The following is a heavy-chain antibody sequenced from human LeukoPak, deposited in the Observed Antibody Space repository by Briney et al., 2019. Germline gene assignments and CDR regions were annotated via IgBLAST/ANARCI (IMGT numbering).Heavy chain of an antibody. V-gene: IGHV4-30-2*01. CDR1: GGSISSGGYS. Sequence: SQTLSLTCAVSGGSISSGGYSWSWIRQPPGKGLEWIGEINHSGSTNYNPSLKSRVTISVDTSKNQFSLKLSSVTAADTAVYYCARDLDYWGQGTLVTVSS. CDR3: ARDLDY. CDR2: INHSGST. J-gene: IGHJ4*02.